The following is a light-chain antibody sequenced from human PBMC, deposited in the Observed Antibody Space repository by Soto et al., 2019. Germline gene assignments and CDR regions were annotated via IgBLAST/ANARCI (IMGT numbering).Light chain of an antibody. CDR3: TSYVGNDIWV. CDR1: SSDVGAYKY. Sequence: QSALTQPPSASGSPGQSVTISCTGTSSDVGAYKYVSWYQQYPGKAPKLMIYEVTKRPSGVPDRFSGSKSGNTASLTVSGLQAEYEAEYYCTSYVGNDIWVFGGGTKLTVL. V-gene: IGLV2-8*01. J-gene: IGLJ3*02. CDR2: EVT.